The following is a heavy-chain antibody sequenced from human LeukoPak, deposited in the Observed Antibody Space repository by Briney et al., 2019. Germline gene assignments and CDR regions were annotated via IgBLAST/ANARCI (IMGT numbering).Heavy chain of an antibody. V-gene: IGHV4-34*01. CDR1: GGSFSGYY. J-gene: IGHJ4*02. Sequence: PSETLSLTCAVYGGSFSGYYWSWIRQPPGKGLEWIGEINHSGSTNYNPSLKSRVTMSVDTSKNQFSLKLSSVTAADTAVYYCARRSGIVVVVAEYFDYWGQGTLVTVSS. CDR3: ARRSGIVVVVAEYFDY. D-gene: IGHD2-15*01. CDR2: INHSGST.